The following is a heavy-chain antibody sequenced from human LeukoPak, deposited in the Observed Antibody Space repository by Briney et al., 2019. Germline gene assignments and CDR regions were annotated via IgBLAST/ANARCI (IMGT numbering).Heavy chain of an antibody. D-gene: IGHD5-18*01. J-gene: IGHJ4*02. V-gene: IGHV1-69*04. CDR3: ARAPPGSYGTQDY. Sequence: ASVKLCCSASGGTFSSYAISRVRQTPGQGLEWKGRIVPIFGIANYAHKFPGRGTFTADKYTGTAYMELSSLRSEDTAVYYCARAPPGSYGTQDYWPQGTLVSVFS. CDR1: GGTFSSYA. CDR2: IVPIFGIA.